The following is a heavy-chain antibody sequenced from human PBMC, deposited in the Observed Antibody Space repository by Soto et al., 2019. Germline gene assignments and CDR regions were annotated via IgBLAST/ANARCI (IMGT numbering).Heavy chain of an antibody. CDR3: ARRVGLAPVYDAFDI. CDR2: TYNGNT. D-gene: IGHD2-8*01. V-gene: IGHV1-18*01. J-gene: IGHJ3*02. Sequence: QGQLVQSGPEVKKPGASVKVSCKTSGYTFTTYGITWVRQAPGQRLEWMGWTYNGNTNYAQKFQGRVTMTTDTSTSTAYVELRSVISDDTAVYYCARRVGLAPVYDAFDIWGHGTLVTVCS. CDR1: GYTFTTYG.